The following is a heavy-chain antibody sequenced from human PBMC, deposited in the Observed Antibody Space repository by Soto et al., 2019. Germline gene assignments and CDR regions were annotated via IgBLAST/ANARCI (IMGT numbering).Heavy chain of an antibody. CDR3: ASFMRGPRYGSGSYDSYYY. CDR1: GFTVSSNY. CDR2: IYSGGST. D-gene: IGHD3-10*01. J-gene: IGHJ4*02. V-gene: IGHV3-53*05. Sequence: GGSLRLSCAASGFTVSSNYMSWVRQAPGKGLEWVSVIYSGGSTYYTDSKKGQYNISRDNSKNTLYHQMKRMRAEDTAVYYCASFMRGPRYGSGSYDSYYYWGQGT.